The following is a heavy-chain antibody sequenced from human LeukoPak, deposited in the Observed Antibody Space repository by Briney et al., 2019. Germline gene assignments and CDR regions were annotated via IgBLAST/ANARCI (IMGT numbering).Heavy chain of an antibody. CDR2: IGISSGNT. CDR1: GFKFRDYS. J-gene: IGHJ4*02. CDR3: ARDHNYAFDN. Sequence: GGSLRLSCAASGFKFRDYSMNRVRQGPGKGPGWISYIGISSGNTKYADSVKGRFTISGDSAKSSLYLQMNSLRVEDTAVYYCARDHNYAFDNWGQGTLVTVSS. V-gene: IGHV3-48*04. D-gene: IGHD1-1*01.